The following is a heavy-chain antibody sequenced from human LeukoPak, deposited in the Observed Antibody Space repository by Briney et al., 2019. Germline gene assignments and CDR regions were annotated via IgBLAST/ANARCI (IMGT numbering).Heavy chain of an antibody. V-gene: IGHV3-33*01. J-gene: IGHJ3*02. CDR2: IWYDGSNK. D-gene: IGHD3-22*01. CDR1: GFTFSSYG. CDR3: ARDFVGAQGYYYDSSGHDDAFDI. Sequence: GGSLRLSCAASGFTFSSYGMHWVHQAPGKGLEWVAVIWYDGSNKYYADSVKGRFTISRDNSKNTLYLQMNSLRAEDTAVYYCARDFVGAQGYYYDSSGHDDAFDIWGQGTMVTVSS.